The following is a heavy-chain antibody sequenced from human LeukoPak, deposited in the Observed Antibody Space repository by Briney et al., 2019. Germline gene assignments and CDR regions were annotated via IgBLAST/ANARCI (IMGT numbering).Heavy chain of an antibody. D-gene: IGHD4-17*01. J-gene: IGHJ3*02. CDR2: IIPILGIA. V-gene: IGHV1-69*04. Sequence: SVKVSCKASGGTFSSYAISWVRQAPGQGLEWMGRIIPILGIANYAQKFQGRVTITADKSTSTAYMELSSLRSEDTAVYYCATNYGDYGNAFDIWGQGTMVTVSS. CDR1: GGTFSSYA. CDR3: ATNYGDYGNAFDI.